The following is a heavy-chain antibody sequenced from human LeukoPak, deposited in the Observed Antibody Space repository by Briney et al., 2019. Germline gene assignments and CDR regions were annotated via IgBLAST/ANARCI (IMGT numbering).Heavy chain of an antibody. D-gene: IGHD3-22*01. CDR2: INHGGST. Sequence: SETLSLTCAVYSWSFSRYYWSWLRQSPGKGLEWIGEINHGGSTNYNPSLRSRVTISVDTSKNQFSLTLRSVTAADTAVYYCARGRYYDSTGYRKPVDYWGQGTLVTVSS. J-gene: IGHJ4*02. CDR3: ARGRYYDSTGYRKPVDY. CDR1: SWSFSRYY. V-gene: IGHV4-34*01.